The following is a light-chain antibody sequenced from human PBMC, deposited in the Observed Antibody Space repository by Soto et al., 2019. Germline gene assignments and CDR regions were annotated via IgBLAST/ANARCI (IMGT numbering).Light chain of an antibody. CDR2: KAS. V-gene: IGKV1-5*03. CDR3: QQYNSYSWT. Sequence: DIQMTQSPSTLSASVEERATITCRASQSISSWLAWYQQKPGKAPKLLIYKASSLESGVPSRFSGSGSGTEFTLTISSLQPDDFATYYCQQYNSYSWTFGQGTKVDI. J-gene: IGKJ1*01. CDR1: QSISSW.